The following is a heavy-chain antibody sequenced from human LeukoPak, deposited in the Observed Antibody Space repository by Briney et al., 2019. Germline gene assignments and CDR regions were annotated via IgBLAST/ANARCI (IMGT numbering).Heavy chain of an antibody. Sequence: ASAKVSCKAFGYSLTNYYVHWLRQAPGQGLEWMGEINPSGGSTSYAQKFQGRITVTRDTYTNTVYMDLSSLRSEDTATYYCARGAPTTRIGAGRFDYWGQGSLLTVAS. CDR1: GYSLTNYY. CDR3: ARGAPTTRIGAGRFDY. D-gene: IGHD5-12*01. J-gene: IGHJ4*02. V-gene: IGHV1-46*01. CDR2: INPSGGST.